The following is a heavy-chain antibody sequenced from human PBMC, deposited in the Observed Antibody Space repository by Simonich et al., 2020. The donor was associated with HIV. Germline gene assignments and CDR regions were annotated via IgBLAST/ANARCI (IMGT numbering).Heavy chain of an antibody. CDR3: ARRDRELILYFDY. CDR1: GGSFSGYY. V-gene: IGHV4-34*01. J-gene: IGHJ4*02. D-gene: IGHD3-3*01. CDR2: INHSGIN. Sequence: QVQLQQWGAGLLKPSETLSLTCAVYGGSFSGYYWSWIRQPPGKGLEWLGEINHSGINNYKSSLNSRATISVDKSKNQFSLKLSSVTAADTAIYYCARRDRELILYFDYWGQGNLVTVSS.